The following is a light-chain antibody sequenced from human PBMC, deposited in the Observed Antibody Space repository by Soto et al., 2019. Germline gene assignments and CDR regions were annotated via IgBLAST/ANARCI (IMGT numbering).Light chain of an antibody. Sequence: DLQMTQSPSSLSASVGDRVTITCRASQGVSAYLLWYQQRQGRAPKLLNYAASNLLSGVPSRFSRRGSGANFTLAISNLQPEDFATLYCQQGYMTPHTFGQGTKLQTK. CDR1: QGVSAY. CDR2: AAS. CDR3: QQGYMTPHT. V-gene: IGKV1-39*01. J-gene: IGKJ2*01.